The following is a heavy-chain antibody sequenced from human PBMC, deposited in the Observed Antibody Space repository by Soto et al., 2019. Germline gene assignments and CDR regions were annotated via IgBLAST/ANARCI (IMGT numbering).Heavy chain of an antibody. CDR1: GGTFSSYA. D-gene: IGHD5-18*01. V-gene: IGHV1-69*13. CDR3: ARAFHEVTRPIYYYYYGMDV. CDR2: IIPIFGTA. Sequence: ASVKVSCKASGGTFSSYAFSWVRQAPGQGLEWMGGIIPIFGTANYAQKFQGRGTITADESTSTACMELSSLRSEDTAVYYCARAFHEVTRPIYYYYYGMDVWGQGTTVTVSS. J-gene: IGHJ6*02.